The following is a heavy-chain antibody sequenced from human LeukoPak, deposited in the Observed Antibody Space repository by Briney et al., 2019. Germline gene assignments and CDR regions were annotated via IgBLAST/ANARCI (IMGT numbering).Heavy chain of an antibody. CDR3: AKDLGDTSSAPDY. D-gene: IGHD6-6*01. Sequence: PGRSLRLSCSACGFTFSSYGMHWVRQAPGKGLEWVAVTFFDGSKSYYADSVKGRFTISRDNSKNTLYLQMNTLRAEDTAFHYCAKDLGDTSSAPDYWGQGTLVTVSS. CDR1: GFTFSSYG. J-gene: IGHJ4*02. CDR2: TFFDGSKS. V-gene: IGHV3-33*06.